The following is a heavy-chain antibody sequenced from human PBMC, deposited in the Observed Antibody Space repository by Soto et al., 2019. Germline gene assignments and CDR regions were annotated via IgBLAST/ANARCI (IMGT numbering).Heavy chain of an antibody. Sequence: QVPLVQSGAEVKKPGASVKVSCKPSGYTFTTYGLSWVRQAPGQGLEWMGWISAYNGNTNYARAFQGRVTMTTDTSTSTAYMELRSLRSDDTAVYYCARDREAARPGWFDPWGQGTLVTVSS. CDR1: GYTFTTYG. D-gene: IGHD6-6*01. V-gene: IGHV1-18*04. CDR2: ISAYNGNT. J-gene: IGHJ5*02. CDR3: ARDREAARPGWFDP.